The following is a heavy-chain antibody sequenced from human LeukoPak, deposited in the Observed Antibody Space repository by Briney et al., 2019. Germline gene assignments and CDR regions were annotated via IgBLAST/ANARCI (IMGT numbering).Heavy chain of an antibody. V-gene: IGHV1-69*05. CDR3: ATSRPIGTYYDFWSGYFDY. D-gene: IGHD3-3*01. J-gene: IGHJ4*02. CDR1: GGTFSSYA. Sequence: ASVKVSCKASGGTFSSYAISWVRQAPGQGLEWMGGIIPIFGTANYAQKFQGRVTITTDESTSTAYMELSSLRSEDTAVYYCATSRPIGTYYDFWSGYFDYWGQGTLVTVSS. CDR2: IIPIFGTA.